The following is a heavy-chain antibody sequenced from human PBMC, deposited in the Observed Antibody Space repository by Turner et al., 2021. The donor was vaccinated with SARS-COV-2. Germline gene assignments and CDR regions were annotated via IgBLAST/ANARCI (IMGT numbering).Heavy chain of an antibody. CDR2: ISYDGSNK. Sequence: QVQLVESGGGVVQPGRSLRLSCAVSGFTFSSYGMHWVRQAPGKGLEWVAVISYDGSNKYYADSVKGRFTISRDNSKNTLYLKMNSLRAEDTAVYYCAKGGYSGSTFDYWGQGTLVTVSS. V-gene: IGHV3-30*18. CDR1: GFTFSSYG. D-gene: IGHD1-26*01. CDR3: AKGGYSGSTFDY. J-gene: IGHJ4*02.